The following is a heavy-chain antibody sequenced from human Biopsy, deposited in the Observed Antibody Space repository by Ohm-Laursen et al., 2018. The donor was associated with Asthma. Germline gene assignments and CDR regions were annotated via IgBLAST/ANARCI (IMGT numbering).Heavy chain of an antibody. CDR2: IGIKGTSI. D-gene: IGHD2-15*01. CDR3: AGGRYCSGASCLYGMDV. J-gene: IGHJ6*02. CDR1: GMSVSDHY. V-gene: IGHV3-11*01. Sequence: SLRLSCTASGMSVSDHYMTWLRQSPGKGLEWLSHIGIKGTSIYYADSVKGRFTISRDNAKNSLFLQMNGLRADDTAVYFCAGGRYCSGASCLYGMDVWGQGTTVSVSS.